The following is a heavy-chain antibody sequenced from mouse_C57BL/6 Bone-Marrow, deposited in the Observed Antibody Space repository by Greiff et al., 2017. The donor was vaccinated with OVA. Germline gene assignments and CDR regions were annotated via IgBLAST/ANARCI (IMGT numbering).Heavy chain of an antibody. CDR1: GYTFTSYW. CDR2: IDPNCGGT. D-gene: IGHD1-1*01. Sequence: QVQLQQSGAELVQPGASVKLSCKASGYTFTSYWMHWVQQRPGRGLEWIGRIDPNCGGTTYNAKFKSKASLTVDKPSSTAYMQLSILTSEDSTVYYCARSGYGSDYFDYWGQGTTLTVSS. J-gene: IGHJ2*01. V-gene: IGHV1-72*01. CDR3: ARSGYGSDYFDY.